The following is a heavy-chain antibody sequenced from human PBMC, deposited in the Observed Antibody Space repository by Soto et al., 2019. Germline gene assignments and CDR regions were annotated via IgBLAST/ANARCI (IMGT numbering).Heavy chain of an antibody. J-gene: IGHJ1*01. Sequence: SETLSLTCTVSGGSISTGGYDWYWIRQHPXMGLECIGYIYYSGSTYYNPSLKSRAIITVDTSKSQFSLKLSSVTAADTAVYYCATNVDYYYGSGPKYFQHWGQGTLVTVSS. V-gene: IGHV4-31*03. CDR2: IYYSGST. D-gene: IGHD3-22*01. CDR1: GGSISTGGYD. CDR3: ATNVDYYYGSGPKYFQH.